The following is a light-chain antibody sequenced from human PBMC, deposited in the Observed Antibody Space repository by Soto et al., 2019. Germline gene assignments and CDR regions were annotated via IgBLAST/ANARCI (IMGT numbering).Light chain of an antibody. CDR2: GAS. J-gene: IGKJ2*01. CDR3: QQYNNWPPYT. V-gene: IGKV3-15*01. CDR1: QSVSSS. Sequence: EIVMTQSPATLSVSPGERATLSCRASQSVSSSLAWYQQKPGQAPRLLIYGASTRATGIPARFSGSGSGTEFTLTISSRQSEDFAVYYCQQYNNWPPYTFGQGTKLELK.